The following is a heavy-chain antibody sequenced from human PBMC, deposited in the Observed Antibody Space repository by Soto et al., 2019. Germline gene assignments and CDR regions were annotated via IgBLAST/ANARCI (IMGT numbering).Heavy chain of an antibody. V-gene: IGHV4-31*03. D-gene: IGHD3-22*01. CDR3: ARDMGDYDRRRTFDP. CDR1: GGSISSGGYY. J-gene: IGHJ5*02. Sequence: SETLSLTCTVSGGSISSGGYYWSWIRQHPGKGLEWIGYIYYSGSTYYNPSLKSRVTISVDTSKNQFSLKLSSVTAADTAVYYCARDMGDYDRRRTFDPWGQGTLVTVSS. CDR2: IYYSGST.